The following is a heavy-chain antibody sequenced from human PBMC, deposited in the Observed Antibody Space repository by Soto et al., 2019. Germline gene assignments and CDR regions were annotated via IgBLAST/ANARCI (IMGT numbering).Heavy chain of an antibody. CDR3: ARGRITMVRGVVYADY. CDR1: GFTFSDYY. V-gene: IGHV3-11*01. D-gene: IGHD3-10*01. J-gene: IGHJ4*02. CDR2: ISSSGSTI. Sequence: QVQLVESGGGLVKPGGSLRLSCAASGFTFSDYYMSWIRQAPGKGLEWVSYISSSGSTIYYADSVKGRFTISRDNAKNSLYLQMKCLGAQDTAVYYCARGRITMVRGVVYADYWGQGTLVTVSS.